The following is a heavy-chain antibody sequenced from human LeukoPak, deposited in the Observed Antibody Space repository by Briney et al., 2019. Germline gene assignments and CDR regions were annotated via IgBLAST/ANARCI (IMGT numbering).Heavy chain of an antibody. Sequence: GGSLRLSCAASGFTVSSNYMSWVRQAPGKGLEWVSVIYSGGSTYYADSMKGRFTISRDNAKNSLYLQMDSLRAEDTAVYYCARGTNGVWDFWGQGTLVTVSS. V-gene: IGHV3-66*01. CDR3: ARGTNGVWDF. D-gene: IGHD2-8*01. J-gene: IGHJ4*02. CDR2: IYSGGST. CDR1: GFTVSSNY.